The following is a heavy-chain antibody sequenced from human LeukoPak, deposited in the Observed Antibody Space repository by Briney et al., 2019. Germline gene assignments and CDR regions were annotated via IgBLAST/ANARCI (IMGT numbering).Heavy chain of an antibody. CDR2: ISSSSSYI. Sequence: GGSLRLSCAASGFTFSSYSMNWVRQAPGKGLEWDSSISSSSSYIYYADSVKGRFTISRDNAKNSLYLQMNSLRAEDTAVYYCARDWPTIAAAGTIPEYFQHWGQGTLVTVSS. CDR3: ARDWPTIAAAGTIPEYFQH. CDR1: GFTFSSYS. J-gene: IGHJ1*01. D-gene: IGHD6-13*01. V-gene: IGHV3-21*01.